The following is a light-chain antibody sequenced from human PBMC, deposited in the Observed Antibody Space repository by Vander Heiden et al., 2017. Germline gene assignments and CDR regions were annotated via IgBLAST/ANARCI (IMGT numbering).Light chain of an antibody. CDR3: AAWDDSLSGHVV. CDR1: TSNIGSNH. Sequence: QSVLTQPRSASGTPGPRVTISCSGGTSNIGSNHVYWYQQVPGTAPKFLSDRNNQRPSGVPDRISGSKSGTSASLAISGLRSEDEATYYCAAWDDSLSGHVVFGGGTKLTVL. J-gene: IGLJ2*01. CDR2: RNN. V-gene: IGLV1-47*01.